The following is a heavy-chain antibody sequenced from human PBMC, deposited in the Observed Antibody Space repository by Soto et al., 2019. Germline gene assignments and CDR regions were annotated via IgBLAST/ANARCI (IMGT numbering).Heavy chain of an antibody. D-gene: IGHD1-26*01. CDR2: VSDSGGST. CDR3: ARTIAGGVVHAFDL. J-gene: IGHJ4*02. Sequence: EVQLVESGGGLVQPGGSLRLSCAASGFTFSSYAMNWVRQAPGQGLEWVSTVSDSGGSTYYADSVQGRFTISRDNAKNTLFLHMNSLGAEVQVIYYCARTIAGGVVHAFDLWGQGTLVTVSS. V-gene: IGHV3-23*04. CDR1: GFTFSSYA.